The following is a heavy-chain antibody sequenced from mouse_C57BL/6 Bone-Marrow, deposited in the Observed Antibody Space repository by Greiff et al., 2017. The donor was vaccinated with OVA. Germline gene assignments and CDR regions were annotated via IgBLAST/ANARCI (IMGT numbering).Heavy chain of an antibody. CDR3: ANSFDY. J-gene: IGHJ2*01. V-gene: IGHV1-77*01. Sequence: VQLQQSGAELVKPGASVKISCKASGYTFTDYDINWVQQRPGQGLEWIGKIGPGSGSTYYTEKVKGKATMTADKSSSTTYMQLSSLTSEDSAVYFRANSFDYWGQGTTLTVSS. CDR2: IGPGSGST. CDR1: GYTFTDYD.